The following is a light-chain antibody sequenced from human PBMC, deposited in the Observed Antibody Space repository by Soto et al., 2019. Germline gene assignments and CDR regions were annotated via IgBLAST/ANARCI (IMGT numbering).Light chain of an antibody. CDR1: QSFTSW. Sequence: DIQMTQSPSTLSASVGDRVTITCRASQSFTSWLAWYQQKPGKAPTLLIHKASNLQSGVPSRFSGSESGTEFTLTISSLHPDDFATYYCQQYNSYPWTFGQGTKVEIK. CDR3: QQYNSYPWT. J-gene: IGKJ1*01. V-gene: IGKV1-5*03. CDR2: KAS.